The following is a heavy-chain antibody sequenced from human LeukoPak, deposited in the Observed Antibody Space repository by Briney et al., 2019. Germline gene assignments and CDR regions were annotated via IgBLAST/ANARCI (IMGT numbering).Heavy chain of an antibody. CDR2: IYTSGST. Sequence: SETLSLTCTVSGGSISSGSYYWSWIRLPAGKGLEWIGRIYTSGSTNYTPSLKSRVTISVDTSKNQFSLKLSSVTAADTAVYYCARTGLRFDYWGQGTLVTVSS. V-gene: IGHV4-61*02. D-gene: IGHD5-12*01. CDR3: ARTGLRFDY. J-gene: IGHJ4*02. CDR1: GGSISSGSYY.